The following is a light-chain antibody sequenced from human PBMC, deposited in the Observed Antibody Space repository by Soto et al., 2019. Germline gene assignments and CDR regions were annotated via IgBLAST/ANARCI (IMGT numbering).Light chain of an antibody. Sequence: EIVMTQSPATLSVSPGERATLSCRASQSISSNLAWYHQKPGKAPRLLIYGASTRATGIPARFSGSGSGTDFTLTISSLQSEDFAVYYCQQYKNWPHTFGQGTRLEIK. CDR1: QSISSN. CDR2: GAS. V-gene: IGKV3-15*01. CDR3: QQYKNWPHT. J-gene: IGKJ5*01.